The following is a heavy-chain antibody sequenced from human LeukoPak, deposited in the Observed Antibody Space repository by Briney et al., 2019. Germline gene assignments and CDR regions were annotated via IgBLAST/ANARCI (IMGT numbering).Heavy chain of an antibody. Sequence: GASVKVSCKASGYTFTSYYMNWVRQAPGQGLEWMGIINPNGGSTSYAQKFQGRVTMARATSTSTVYMGLSSLRSEDTAVYYCARAANMFGDEFDYWGQGTLVTVSS. CDR1: GYTFTSYY. V-gene: IGHV1-46*01. J-gene: IGHJ4*02. CDR3: ARAANMFGDEFDY. CDR2: INPNGGST. D-gene: IGHD3-10*02.